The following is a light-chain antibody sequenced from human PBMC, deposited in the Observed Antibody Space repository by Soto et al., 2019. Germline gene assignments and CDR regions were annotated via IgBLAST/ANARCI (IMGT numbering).Light chain of an antibody. Sequence: EIVLTQSPGTLSLSPGERATLSCRASQSVSSSYLAWYQQKPGQAPRLLIYGASSRATGIPDRFSGSGSGTDFTLTMCRLEPEDFEVYYCQQYGSSHWKFGKGTKVDI. J-gene: IGKJ1*01. V-gene: IGKV3-20*01. CDR3: QQYGSSHWK. CDR1: QSVSSSY. CDR2: GAS.